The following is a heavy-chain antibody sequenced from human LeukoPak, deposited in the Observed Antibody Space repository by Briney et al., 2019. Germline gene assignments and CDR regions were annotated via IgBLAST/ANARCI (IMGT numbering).Heavy chain of an antibody. D-gene: IGHD3-22*01. CDR1: GFTFSSYW. CDR2: IKQDGSEK. V-gene: IGHV3-7*01. Sequence: GGSLRLSCAASGFTFSSYWMSWVRQAPGKGLEWVANIKQDGSEKYYVDSVKGRFTISRDNAKNSLYLQMNSLRAEDTAVYYCARDRSYYYDSSGYLDYWGQGTLVTVSS. CDR3: ARDRSYYYDSSGYLDY. J-gene: IGHJ4*02.